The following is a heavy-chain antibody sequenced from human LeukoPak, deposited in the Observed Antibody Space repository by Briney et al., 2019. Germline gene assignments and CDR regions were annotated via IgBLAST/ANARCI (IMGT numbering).Heavy chain of an antibody. CDR2: ISSSGSTI. D-gene: IGHD3-3*01. J-gene: IGHJ4*02. CDR3: AKQTYYDFWSGYDKFDY. Sequence: GGSLRLSCAASGFTFSSYEMNWVRQAPGKGLEWVSYISSSGSTIYYADSVKGRFTISRDNAKNTLYLQMNSLRAEDTAVYYCAKQTYYDFWSGYDKFDYWGQGTLVTVSS. CDR1: GFTFSSYE. V-gene: IGHV3-48*03.